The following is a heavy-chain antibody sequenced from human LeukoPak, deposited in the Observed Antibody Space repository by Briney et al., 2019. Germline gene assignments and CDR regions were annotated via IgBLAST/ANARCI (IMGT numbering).Heavy chain of an antibody. J-gene: IGHJ4*02. D-gene: IGHD6-19*01. Sequence: PSQTLCLTCTVSGGSISSGGYYWSWIRQHPGGGLQWIGYMYYSGSTYHNPSLKSRVTISVDTSKNQFSLKLSSVTAADTAVYYCARLKPYSSGWYEWIYFDYWGQGTLVTVSS. V-gene: IGHV4-31*03. CDR3: ARLKPYSSGWYEWIYFDY. CDR1: GGSISSGGYY. CDR2: MYYSGST.